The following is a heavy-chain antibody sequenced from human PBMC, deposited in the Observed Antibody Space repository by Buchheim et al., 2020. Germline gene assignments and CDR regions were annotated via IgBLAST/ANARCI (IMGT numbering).Heavy chain of an antibody. Sequence: EVQLGESGGGLVQPGGSLRLSCVASGFNFSTSNMNWVRQAPGKGLEWVSYITESGATVHYADSVQGRFTVSRDNTKNSLFLQMNSLRVEDTAIYFCARDRGSISWHSFDFWGQGTL. CDR1: GFNFSTSN. CDR2: ITESGATV. J-gene: IGHJ4*02. CDR3: ARDRGSISWHSFDF. V-gene: IGHV3-48*01. D-gene: IGHD6-13*01.